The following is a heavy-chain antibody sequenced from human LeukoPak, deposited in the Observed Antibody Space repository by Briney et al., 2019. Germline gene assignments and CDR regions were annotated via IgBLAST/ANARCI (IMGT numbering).Heavy chain of an antibody. J-gene: IGHJ4*02. CDR1: GFTFSSYS. CDR3: AREGDYYDSSGYYPQLLDY. CDR2: ISSSSSYI. D-gene: IGHD3-22*01. Sequence: GGSLRLSCAASGFTFSSYSMNWVRQAPGKGLEWVSSISSSSSYIYYADSVKGRFTISRDNAKNSLYLQMNSLRAGDTAVYYCAREGDYYDSSGYYPQLLDYWGQGTLVTVSS. V-gene: IGHV3-21*01.